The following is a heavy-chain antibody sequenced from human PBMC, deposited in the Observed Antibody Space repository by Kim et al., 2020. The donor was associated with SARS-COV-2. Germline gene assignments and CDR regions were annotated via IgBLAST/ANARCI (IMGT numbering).Heavy chain of an antibody. V-gene: IGHV4-4*02. Sequence: SETLSLTCAVSGGSISSSNYWTWVRQPPRKWLEWIGEIYHSGGTNYNPSLKSRVTISVDNSKNQFFLKLTSVTAADTAVYYYAIRVGDTNLAFLDYRGQGTLVSVFS. CDR1: GGSISSSNY. CDR2: IYHSGGT. D-gene: IGHD1-26*01. J-gene: IGHJ4*02. CDR3: AIRVGDTNLAFLDY.